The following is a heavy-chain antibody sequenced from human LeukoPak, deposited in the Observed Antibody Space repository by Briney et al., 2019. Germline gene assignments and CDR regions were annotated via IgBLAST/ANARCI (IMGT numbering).Heavy chain of an antibody. CDR3: ARDANLKYFDY. CDR2: IDPSDSYT. J-gene: IGHJ4*02. CDR1: GYSFTSYW. Sequence: GESLKISCKGSGYSFTSYWIGWVRQMPGKGLEWMGRIDPSDSYTKYSPSFQGHVTISADKSISTAYLQWSSLKASDTAMYYCARDANLKYFDYWGQGTLVTVSS. V-gene: IGHV5-10-1*01.